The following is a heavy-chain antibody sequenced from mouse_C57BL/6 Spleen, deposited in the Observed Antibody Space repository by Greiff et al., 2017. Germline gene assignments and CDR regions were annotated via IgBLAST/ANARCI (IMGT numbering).Heavy chain of an antibody. J-gene: IGHJ2*01. CDR3: ARGGGSSHYYFDY. CDR2: ISSGGSYT. CDR1: GFTFSSYG. D-gene: IGHD1-1*01. Sequence: EVMLVESGGDLVKPGGSLKLSCAASGFTFSSYGMSWVRQTPDKRLEWVATISSGGSYTYYPDSVKGRFTISRDNAKNTLYLQMSSLKSEDTAMYYCARGGGSSHYYFDYWGQGTTLTVSS. V-gene: IGHV5-6*01.